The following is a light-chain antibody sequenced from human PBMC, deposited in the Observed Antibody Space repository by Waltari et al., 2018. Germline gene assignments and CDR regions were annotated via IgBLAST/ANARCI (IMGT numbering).Light chain of an antibody. Sequence: QSALTQPASVSGSPGQSITISCTGTSSDIGVYNHVSWYQQHPGKAPKLMIYDVTKRPSGGSDRVSGSKSDYTASLTISGLQAEDEADYYCSSYTTSISYVFGTGTRVTVL. CDR2: DVT. CDR3: SSYTTSISYV. J-gene: IGLJ1*01. V-gene: IGLV2-14*03. CDR1: SSDIGVYNH.